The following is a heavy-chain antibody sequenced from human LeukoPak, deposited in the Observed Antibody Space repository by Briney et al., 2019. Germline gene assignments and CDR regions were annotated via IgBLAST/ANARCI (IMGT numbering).Heavy chain of an antibody. CDR1: GGTFSSYA. D-gene: IGHD6-13*01. CDR3: ARADNIAAATPGFDY. V-gene: IGHV1-69*06. Sequence: GASVKVSCKASGGTFSSYAISWVRQAPGQGLEWMGGIIPIFGTGNYAQKFQGRVTITADKSTSTAYMELSSLRSEDTSVYYCARADNIAAATPGFDYWGQGTLVTVSS. CDR2: IIPIFGTG. J-gene: IGHJ4*02.